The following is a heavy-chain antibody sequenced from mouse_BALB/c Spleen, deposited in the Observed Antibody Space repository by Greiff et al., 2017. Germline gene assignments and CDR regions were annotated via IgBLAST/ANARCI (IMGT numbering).Heavy chain of an antibody. J-gene: IGHJ4*01. CDR2: ILPGSGST. CDR3: ARGGGYDYDSYAMDY. D-gene: IGHD2-4*01. Sequence: QVQLQQSGAELMKPGASVKISCKATGYTFSSYWIEWVKQRPGHGLEWIGEILPGSGSTNYNEKFKGKATVTADTSSNTAYMQLSSLTSEDSAVYYCARGGGYDYDSYAMDYWGQGTSVTVSS. CDR1: GYTFSSYW. V-gene: IGHV1-9*01.